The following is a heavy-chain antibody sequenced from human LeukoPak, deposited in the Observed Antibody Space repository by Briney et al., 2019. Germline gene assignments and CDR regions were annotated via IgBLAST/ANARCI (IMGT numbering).Heavy chain of an antibody. J-gene: IGHJ4*02. CDR3: ARVGLGVVVPAASPDY. V-gene: IGHV1-18*01. Sequence: GASVKVSCKASGYTFTSCGISWVRQAPGQGLEWMGWISAYNGNTNYAQKLQGRVTMTTDTSTSTAYMELRSLRSDDTAVYYCARVGLGVVVPAASPDYWGQGTLVTVSS. D-gene: IGHD2-2*01. CDR1: GYTFTSCG. CDR2: ISAYNGNT.